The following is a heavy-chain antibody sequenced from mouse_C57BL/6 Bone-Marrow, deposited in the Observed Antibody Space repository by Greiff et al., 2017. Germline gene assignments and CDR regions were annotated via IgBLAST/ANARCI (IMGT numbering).Heavy chain of an antibody. CDR1: GFTFSSYA. CDR3: ARKEAVYFDY. V-gene: IGHV5-4*01. D-gene: IGHD3-3*01. CDR2: ISDGGSYT. Sequence: EVQGVESGGGLVKPGGSLKLSCAASGFTFSSYAMSWVRQTPEKRLEWVATISDGGSYTYYPDNVKGRFTISRDNAKNNLYLQMSHLKSEDTAMYYCARKEAVYFDYWGQGTTLTVSS. J-gene: IGHJ2*01.